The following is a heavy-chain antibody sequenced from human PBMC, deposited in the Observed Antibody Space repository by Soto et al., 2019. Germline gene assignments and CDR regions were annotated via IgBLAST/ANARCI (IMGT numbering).Heavy chain of an antibody. CDR3: ARQHLDVPVASAIDY. J-gene: IGHJ4*02. D-gene: IGHD6-19*01. CDR1: GFTFSGST. V-gene: IGHV3-73*02. Sequence: EVQLVASGGGSVQPGGSLKLSCAASGFTFSGSTIHWVRQTSGKGLEWVGRIPSKINTYATAYAASVKGRFTISRDDSKNTAYLQMNSLKIEDTAVYYCARQHLDVPVASAIDYWGQGTLVTVSS. CDR2: IPSKINTYAT.